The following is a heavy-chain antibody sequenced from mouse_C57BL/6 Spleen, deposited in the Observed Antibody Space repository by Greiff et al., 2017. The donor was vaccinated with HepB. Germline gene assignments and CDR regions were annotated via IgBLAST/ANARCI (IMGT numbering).Heavy chain of an antibody. D-gene: IGHD3-2*02. CDR2: INYDGSST. CDR3: ARDGGRSGPYYAMDY. J-gene: IGHJ4*01. CDR1: GFTFSDYY. Sequence: EVHLVESEGGLVQPGSSMKLSCTASGFTFSDYYMAWVRQVPEKGLEWVANINYDGSSTYYLDSLKSRFIISRDNAKNILYLQMSSLKSEDTATYYCARDGGRSGPYYAMDYWGQGTSVTVSS. V-gene: IGHV5-16*01.